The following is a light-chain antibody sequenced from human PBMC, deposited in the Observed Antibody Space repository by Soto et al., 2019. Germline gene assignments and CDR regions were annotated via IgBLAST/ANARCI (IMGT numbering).Light chain of an antibody. J-gene: IGLJ2*01. CDR2: DVS. CDR1: NSDVGGYNY. Sequence: QSALTQPASVSGSPGQSITISCTGTNSDVGGYNYVSWYQQHPGKAPKLMIYDVSNRPSGVSNRFSDSKSGNTASLTISGRQAEDEADYYCSSYTSSGTLVVFGGGTKLTVL. V-gene: IGLV2-14*01. CDR3: SSYTSSGTLVV.